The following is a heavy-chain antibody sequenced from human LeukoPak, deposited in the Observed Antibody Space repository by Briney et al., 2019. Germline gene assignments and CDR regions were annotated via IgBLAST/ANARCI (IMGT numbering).Heavy chain of an antibody. Sequence: SETLSLTCTVSGGSISSNNYYWGRIRQPPGQGLVWIGSIYNSGSTYYNPSLKSRVTISVDTSKNQFALKLSSVTAADTAVYHCARDRSSYFDYWGQGTLVTVSS. CDR3: ARDRSSYFDY. D-gene: IGHD1-14*01. V-gene: IGHV4-39*01. J-gene: IGHJ4*02. CDR1: GGSISSNNYY. CDR2: IYNSGST.